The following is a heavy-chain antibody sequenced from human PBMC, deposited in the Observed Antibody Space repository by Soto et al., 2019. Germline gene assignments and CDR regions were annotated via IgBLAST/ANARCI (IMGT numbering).Heavy chain of an antibody. CDR3: ARVVEYYDSSGYRYYFDY. V-gene: IGHV4-30-4*01. Sequence: QVQLQESGPGLVKPSQTLSLTCTVSGGSISSGDYYWSWIRQPPGKGLEWIGYSYYSGSTYYNPSLKSRVTISVETSKNQFSLKLSSVTAADTAVYYCARVVEYYDSSGYRYYFDYWGQGTLVTVSS. CDR2: SYYSGST. J-gene: IGHJ4*02. CDR1: GGSISSGDYY. D-gene: IGHD3-22*01.